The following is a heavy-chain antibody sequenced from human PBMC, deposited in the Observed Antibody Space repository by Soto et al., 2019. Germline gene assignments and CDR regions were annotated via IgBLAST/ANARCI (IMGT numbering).Heavy chain of an antibody. D-gene: IGHD6-19*01. Sequence: QVQLVQSGAEVKKPGASVKVSCKASGYTFTSYYMHWVRQAPGQGLEWMGIINPSGGSTSYAPTFQGRVTMTRVTSTSTVYMELSSLRSEDTAVYYCSSRRIAVAGSFDYWGQGTLVTVSS. CDR2: INPSGGST. CDR1: GYTFTSYY. J-gene: IGHJ4*02. CDR3: SSRRIAVAGSFDY. V-gene: IGHV1-46*03.